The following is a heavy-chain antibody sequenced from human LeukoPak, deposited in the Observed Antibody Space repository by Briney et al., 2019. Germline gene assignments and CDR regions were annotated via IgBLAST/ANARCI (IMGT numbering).Heavy chain of an antibody. CDR3: ARPVDYNAGDY. Sequence: GGSLRLSCAASGFTFDDYGMSWVRQAPGQGLEWVSYISSGSSSVYYADSVKGRFTISRDNAKNSLYLQMNSLRAEDTAVYYCARPVDYNAGDYWGQGTLVTVSS. D-gene: IGHD5-12*01. CDR1: GFTFDDYG. V-gene: IGHV3-48*04. J-gene: IGHJ4*02. CDR2: ISSGSSSV.